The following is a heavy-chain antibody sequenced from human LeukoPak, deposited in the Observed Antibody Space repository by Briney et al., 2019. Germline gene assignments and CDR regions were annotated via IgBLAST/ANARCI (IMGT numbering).Heavy chain of an antibody. Sequence: GGSLRLSCAASGFTVSSNHMSWVRQAPGKGLEWVSVIYSGGSTDYADSVKGRFTISRDNLKNTLYLQMNSLRAEDTAVYYCARGPTGYNWGQGTLVTFSS. J-gene: IGHJ4*02. V-gene: IGHV3-53*01. CDR3: ARGPTGYN. D-gene: IGHD1-1*01. CDR2: IYSGGST. CDR1: GFTVSSNH.